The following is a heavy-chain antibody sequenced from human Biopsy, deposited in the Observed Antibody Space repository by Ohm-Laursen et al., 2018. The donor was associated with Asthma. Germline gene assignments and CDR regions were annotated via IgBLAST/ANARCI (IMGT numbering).Heavy chain of an antibody. CDR1: GYSISNGGYY. V-gene: IGHV4-31*03. CDR3: ARDYYDFWNRSVYTYFGMDV. Sequence: SQTLSLTCSVSGYSISNGGYYWTWVRQRLGKGLEWIGNIYHRGNTKYNPSLKSRLSFSVDTSKNQFSLKLSSVTAADTAIYFCARDYYDFWNRSVYTYFGMDVWGRGTTVVVSS. J-gene: IGHJ6*02. D-gene: IGHD3-3*01. CDR2: IYHRGNT.